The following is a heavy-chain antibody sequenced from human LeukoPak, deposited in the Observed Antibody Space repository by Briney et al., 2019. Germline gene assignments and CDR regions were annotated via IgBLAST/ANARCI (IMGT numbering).Heavy chain of an antibody. J-gene: IGHJ4*02. CDR1: GFNFTNAW. CDR2: IKSETDGGTI. V-gene: IGHV3-15*01. Sequence: GGSLRLSCAASGFNFTNAWMTWVRQSPGKGLEWVGRIKSETDGGTIHYGAPVKGRFIISRDDSKNTVGLQMNSLKTEDTGVYYCTTSIVGTTAYWGQGTLVIVSS. CDR3: TTSIVGTTAY. D-gene: IGHD1-26*01.